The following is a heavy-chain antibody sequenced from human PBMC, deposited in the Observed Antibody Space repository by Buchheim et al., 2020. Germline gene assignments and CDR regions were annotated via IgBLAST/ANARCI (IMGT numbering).Heavy chain of an antibody. J-gene: IGHJ4*02. V-gene: IGHV4-59*01. CDR2: IYYSGST. D-gene: IGHD3-3*01. CDR1: GGSISSYY. CDR3: ARAHFTIFGVVFDY. Sequence: QVQLQESGPGLVKPSETLSLTCTVSGGSISSYYWSWIRQPPGKGLEWIGYIYYSGSTNYNPSLKSRVTISVDTSKNQFSLKLSSVTAADTAVYYCARAHFTIFGVVFDYWGQGTL.